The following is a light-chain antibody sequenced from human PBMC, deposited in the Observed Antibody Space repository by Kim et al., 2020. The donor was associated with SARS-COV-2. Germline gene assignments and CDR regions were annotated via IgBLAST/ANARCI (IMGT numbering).Light chain of an antibody. CDR2: QDS. Sequence: SYELTQPPSVSVSPGQTASITSSGDKLGDKYACWYQQKPGQSPVLVIYQDSKRPSGIPERFSGSNSGNTATLTISGTQAMDEADYYCQAWDSSNWVFGGG. CDR3: QAWDSSNWV. V-gene: IGLV3-1*01. CDR1: KLGDKY. J-gene: IGLJ3*02.